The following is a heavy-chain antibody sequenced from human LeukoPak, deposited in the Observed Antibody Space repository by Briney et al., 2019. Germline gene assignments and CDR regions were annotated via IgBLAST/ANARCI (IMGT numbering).Heavy chain of an antibody. D-gene: IGHD1-14*01. CDR2: ILNSGMT. CDR1: GGSVSSYY. CDR3: ARHGTISSESYFDY. V-gene: IGHV4-59*08. J-gene: IGHJ4*02. Sequence: KPGEPLSLTCSVSGGSVSSYYWSWIRQSPGKGLEWIGYILNSGMTNFNPSLKSRVTGFVDTSKNQVSLRLSSVTAADTAVYYCARHGTISSESYFDYWGQGALVTVS.